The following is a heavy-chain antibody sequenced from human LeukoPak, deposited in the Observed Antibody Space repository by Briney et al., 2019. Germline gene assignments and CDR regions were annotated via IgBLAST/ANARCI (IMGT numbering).Heavy chain of an antibody. CDR3: ARTYYYDSSGYFGWFDP. Sequence: GGSLRLSCAASGFTFSDYYMSWIRQAPGKGLEWVSYISSSSSYTNYADSVKGRFTISRDNAKNSLYLQMNSLRAEDTAVYYCARTYYYDSSGYFGWFDPWGQGILVTVSS. CDR2: ISSSSSYT. J-gene: IGHJ5*02. CDR1: GFTFSDYY. D-gene: IGHD3-22*01. V-gene: IGHV3-11*06.